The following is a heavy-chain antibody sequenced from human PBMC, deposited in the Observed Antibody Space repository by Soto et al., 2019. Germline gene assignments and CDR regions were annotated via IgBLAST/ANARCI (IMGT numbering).Heavy chain of an antibody. D-gene: IGHD1-20*01. V-gene: IGHV3-23*01. CDR2: ISGSGGST. CDR3: AKGGNVLTGTTHYDS. CDR1: GFTFSSYA. J-gene: IGHJ4*02. Sequence: EVQLLESGGGLVQPGGSLRLSCAASGFTFSSYAMSWVRQAPGKGLEWVSAISGSGGSTYYADSVKGRFTISRDNSKNRLYLQMTSLRAEDTAVYYCAKGGNVLTGTTHYDSWGQGTLVTVSS.